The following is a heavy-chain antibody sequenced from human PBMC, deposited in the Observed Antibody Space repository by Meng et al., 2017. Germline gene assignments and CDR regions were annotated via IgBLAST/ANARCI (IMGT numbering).Heavy chain of an antibody. J-gene: IGHJ4*02. CDR1: APTPSCDG. CDR2: VKAYNGYT. V-gene: IGHV1-18*01. CDR3: ATRGNPYLDC. Sequence: VQPGAGSKKPGASVQVPCNASAPTPSCDGFDWVRQAPGQGLEWMGWVKAYNGYTDYAQKFLGRVTLTTDTSTNTGYMELRSLTSDDTAVYYCATRGNPYLDCWGQGTLVTVSS.